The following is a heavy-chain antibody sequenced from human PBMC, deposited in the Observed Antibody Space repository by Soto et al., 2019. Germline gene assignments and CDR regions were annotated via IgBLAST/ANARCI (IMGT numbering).Heavy chain of an antibody. V-gene: IGHV4-4*09. CDR1: GGSMRGQH. CDR2: HHSDST. D-gene: IGHD3-16*01. J-gene: IGHJ4*02. CDR3: ATSTVGAGGRGY. Sequence: QVQLQESGPGLVKPSETLSLTCTVSGGSMRGQHWSWIRQPPGKGLEWIGHHSDSTNYNPSLKSRITISTDTSKNQCSLQLSSVTAADTAVYYCATSTVGAGGRGYWGQGTLVTVSS.